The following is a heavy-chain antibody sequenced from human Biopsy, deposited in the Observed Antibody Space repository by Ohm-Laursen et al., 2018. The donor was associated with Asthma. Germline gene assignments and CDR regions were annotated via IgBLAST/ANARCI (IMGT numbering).Heavy chain of an antibody. D-gene: IGHD3-22*01. J-gene: IGHJ4*02. CDR1: GGSITSSSYY. CDR3: VRHQYSSSWSTFDY. Sequence: SETLSLTCTVSGGSITSSSYYWGWIRQPPGKGMEWIGSMYHSGSPYYPPSLKSRATISVDTSKNQLSLKMSFVTAADTAVYFCVRHQYSSSWSTFDYWGQGALVTVSS. CDR2: MYHSGSP. V-gene: IGHV4-39*01.